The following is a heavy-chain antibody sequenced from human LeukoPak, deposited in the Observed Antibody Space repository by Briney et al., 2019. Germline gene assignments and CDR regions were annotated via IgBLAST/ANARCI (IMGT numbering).Heavy chain of an antibody. CDR1: GGSISSYY. CDR2: IYTSGST. Sequence: SETLSLTCTVSGGSISSYYWSWIRQPPGKGLEWIGYIYTSGSTNYNPSLKGRVTISVDTSKNQFSLKLSSVTAADTAVYYCARHRAYSNYYYYMDVWGKGTTVTVSS. V-gene: IGHV4-4*09. D-gene: IGHD4-11*01. CDR3: ARHRAYSNYYYYMDV. J-gene: IGHJ6*03.